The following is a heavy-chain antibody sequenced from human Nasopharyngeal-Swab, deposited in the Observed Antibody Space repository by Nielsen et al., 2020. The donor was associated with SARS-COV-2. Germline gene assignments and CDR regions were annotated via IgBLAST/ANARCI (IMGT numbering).Heavy chain of an antibody. CDR3: ARGGAGVVASPVLGLGPFYYYHFMDV. CDR1: GGSIISYY. V-gene: IGHV4-59*12. D-gene: IGHD6-6*01. Sequence: SETLSLTCTVSGGSIISYYWSWVRQPPGKGLEWIGYIFYNGNTHYNPSLKSRVTISVDTSKNQFSLKLTSVTAADTAVYYCARGGAGVVASPVLGLGPFYYYHFMDVWGQGTTVTVSS. CDR2: IFYNGNT. J-gene: IGHJ6*03.